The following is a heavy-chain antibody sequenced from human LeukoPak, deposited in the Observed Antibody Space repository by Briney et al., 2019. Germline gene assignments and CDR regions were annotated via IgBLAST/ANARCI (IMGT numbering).Heavy chain of an antibody. CDR1: GGSISSYY. D-gene: IGHD3-10*01. J-gene: IGHJ5*02. Sequence: PSETLSLTCTVSGGSISSYYWSWIRQPAGKGLEWLGRIYTSGSTYYNPSLKSRVTISVDTSKNQFSLKLSSVPAADTAVYYCARGTTMVRGVTAKFDPWGQGTLVTVSS. V-gene: IGHV4-4*07. CDR2: IYTSGST. CDR3: ARGTTMVRGVTAKFDP.